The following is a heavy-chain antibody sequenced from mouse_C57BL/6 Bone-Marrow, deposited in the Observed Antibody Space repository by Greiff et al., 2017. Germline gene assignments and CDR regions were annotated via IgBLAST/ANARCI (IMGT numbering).Heavy chain of an antibody. CDR2: ISYSGST. CDR3: AREGYYDAMDY. V-gene: IGHV3-1*01. J-gene: IGHJ4*01. D-gene: IGHD2-2*01. Sequence: ESGPGMVKPSQSLSLTCTVTGYSITSGYDWHWIRHFPGNKLEWMGYISYSGSTNYNPSLKSRISITHDTSKNHFFLKLNSVTTEDTATYYCAREGYYDAMDYWGQGTSVTVSS. CDR1: GYSITSGYD.